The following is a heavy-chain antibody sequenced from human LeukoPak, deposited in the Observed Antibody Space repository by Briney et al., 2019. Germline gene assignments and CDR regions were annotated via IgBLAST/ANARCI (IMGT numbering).Heavy chain of an antibody. CDR2: INPNSGGT. CDR1: GYTFTGYY. CDR3: ARNYCSGGSCYGVVWFDP. Sequence: GASVKVSCKASGYTFTGYYMHWVRQAPGQGLEWMGRINPNSGGTNYTQKFQGWVTMTRDTSISTAYMELSRLRSDDTAVYYCARNYCSGGSCYGVVWFDPWGQGTLVTVSS. V-gene: IGHV1-2*04. J-gene: IGHJ5*02. D-gene: IGHD2-15*01.